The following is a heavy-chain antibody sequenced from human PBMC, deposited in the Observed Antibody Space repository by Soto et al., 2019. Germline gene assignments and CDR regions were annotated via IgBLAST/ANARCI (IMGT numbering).Heavy chain of an antibody. CDR1: GGSISSSSYY. CDR2: IYYSGST. CDR3: ASQSIAAAGTCFDY. D-gene: IGHD6-13*01. J-gene: IGHJ4*02. Sequence: KPSETLSLTCTVSGGSISSSSYYWGWIRQPPGKGLEWIGSIYYSGSTYYNPSPKSRVTISVDTSKNQFSLKLSSVTAADTAVYYCASQSIAAAGTCFDYWGQGTLVTVSS. V-gene: IGHV4-39*01.